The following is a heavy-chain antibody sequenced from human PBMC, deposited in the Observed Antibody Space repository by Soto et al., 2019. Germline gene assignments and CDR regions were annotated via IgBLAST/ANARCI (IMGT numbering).Heavy chain of an antibody. J-gene: IGHJ4*02. CDR1: GGSIGSSY. Sequence: SETLSLTCPVSGGSIGSSYWSWIRQPDGKGLEWIGRIYTSGSANYNPSLKSRVTMSVDTSKTQFSLKLSSVAAADTAICYCARDSSGYYYLFDYWGQGTLVTVSS. V-gene: IGHV4-4*07. D-gene: IGHD3-22*01. CDR2: IYTSGSA. CDR3: ARDSSGYYYLFDY.